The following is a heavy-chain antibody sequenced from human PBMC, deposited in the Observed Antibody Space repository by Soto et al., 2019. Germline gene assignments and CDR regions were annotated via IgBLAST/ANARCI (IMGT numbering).Heavy chain of an antibody. J-gene: IGHJ6*02. CDR2: IQYNGYS. CDR3: ARHGFGSLHGLVDV. Sequence: QVQLQESGPGRVKPSETLSLTCTVSGGSITNYYCSWFRQPPGKGLEWIGYIQYNGYSAYNLSLKRRVPMSMDTSKTQFSLMLESVTATDTAVYYCARHGFGSLHGLVDVWGQGTTVIVSS. D-gene: IGHD3-10*01. CDR1: GGSITNYY. V-gene: IGHV4-59*08.